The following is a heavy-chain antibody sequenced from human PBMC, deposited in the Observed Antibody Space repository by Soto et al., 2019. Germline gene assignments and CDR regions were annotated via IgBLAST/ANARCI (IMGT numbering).Heavy chain of an antibody. D-gene: IGHD1-1*01. CDR2: ISSSSSYI. CDR1: GFTFSSYS. Sequence: GGSLRLSCAASGFTFSSYSMNWVRQAPGKGLEWVSSISSSSSYIYYADSVKGRFTISRDNAKNSLYLQMNSLRAEDTAVYYCARARGYYSTNYYYGMDVWGQGTTVTVSS. CDR3: ARARGYYSTNYYYGMDV. J-gene: IGHJ6*02. V-gene: IGHV3-21*01.